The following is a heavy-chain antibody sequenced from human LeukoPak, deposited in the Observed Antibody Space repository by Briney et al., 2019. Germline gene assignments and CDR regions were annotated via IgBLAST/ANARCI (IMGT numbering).Heavy chain of an antibody. CDR2: ISSSSSYI. CDR1: GFTFSSYT. V-gene: IGHV3-21*01. D-gene: IGHD2-15*01. J-gene: IGHJ3*02. CDR3: ARVNLATDAFDI. Sequence: PGGSLRLSCAASGFTFSSYTMNWVRQAPGKGLEWVSSISSSSSYIYYADSVKGRLTISRDNAKNSLHLQMNSLRAEDTAVYYCARVNLATDAFDIWGQGTMVTVSS.